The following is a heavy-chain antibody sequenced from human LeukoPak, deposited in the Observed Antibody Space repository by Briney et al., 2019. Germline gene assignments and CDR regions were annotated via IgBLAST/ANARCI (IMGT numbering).Heavy chain of an antibody. J-gene: IGHJ4*02. V-gene: IGHV3-30-3*01. D-gene: IGHD1-26*01. CDR2: ISYDGSNK. CDR3: ASDRAVGFDY. Sequence: GGSLRLSCAASGFTFSSYAMHWVRQAPGKGLEWVAVISYDGSNKYYADSVKGRFTISRDNSKNTLYLQMNSLRAEDTAVYYCASDRAVGFDYWGQGTLVTVSS. CDR1: GFTFSSYA.